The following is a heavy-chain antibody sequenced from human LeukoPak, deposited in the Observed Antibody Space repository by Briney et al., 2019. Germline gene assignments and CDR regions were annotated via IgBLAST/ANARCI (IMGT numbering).Heavy chain of an antibody. J-gene: IGHJ4*02. Sequence: PSGTLSLTCAVSGGSISSSNWWSWVRQPPGQGLEWIGEISHSGSTNYNPSLKSRVTISVDTSKNQFSLKLSSVTAADTAVYYCARGLTYYYGSGSYYNVWGQGTLVTVSS. CDR2: ISHSGST. D-gene: IGHD3-10*01. CDR1: GGSISSSNW. CDR3: ARGLTYYYGSGSYYNV. V-gene: IGHV4-4*02.